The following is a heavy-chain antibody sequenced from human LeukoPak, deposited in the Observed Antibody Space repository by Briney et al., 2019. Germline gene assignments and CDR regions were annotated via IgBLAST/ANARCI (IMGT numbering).Heavy chain of an antibody. J-gene: IGHJ3*02. Sequence: SETLLLTCAVYGGSFRGYYGTWIRQPPGKGLEWIGEINHSGSTNYNPALKSQVTISVDTSKSQFSLKLSSVTAADTAVYYCARGLRGAGIAVAGIGHAFDIWGQGTMVTVSS. V-gene: IGHV4-34*01. D-gene: IGHD6-19*01. CDR2: INHSGST. CDR3: ARGLRGAGIAVAGIGHAFDI. CDR1: GGSFRGYY.